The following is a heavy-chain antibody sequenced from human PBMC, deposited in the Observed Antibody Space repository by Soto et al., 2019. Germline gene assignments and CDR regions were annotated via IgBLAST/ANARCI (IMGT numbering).Heavy chain of an antibody. D-gene: IGHD6-13*01. V-gene: IGHV1-69*06. J-gene: IGHJ6*02. CDR1: GCTFSSYA. CDR2: IIPIFGTA. CDR3: ARPTCSSWGQEYGMDV. Sequence: QVQLVQSGAEVKKPGSSVKVSCKASGCTFSSYAISWVRQAPGKGLEWMGGIIPIFGTANYAQKFQGRVTITADKSTSTAYMKLSRLRSEDTAVYYCARPTCSSWGQEYGMDVWGQGTTVTVSS.